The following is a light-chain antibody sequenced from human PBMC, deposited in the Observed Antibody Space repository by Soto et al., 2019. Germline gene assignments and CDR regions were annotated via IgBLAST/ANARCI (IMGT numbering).Light chain of an antibody. CDR2: KNN. CDR3: AAWDDSLNGYV. CDR1: SSNIGSNT. V-gene: IGLV1-44*01. J-gene: IGLJ1*01. Sequence: QSVLTQPPSASGAPEQRVTISCSGSSSNIGSNTVNWYQQLPGTAPKLLIYKNNQRPSGVPDRFSGSKSGTSASLAISGLQSEDGADYYCAAWDDSLNGYVFGTGTQLTVL.